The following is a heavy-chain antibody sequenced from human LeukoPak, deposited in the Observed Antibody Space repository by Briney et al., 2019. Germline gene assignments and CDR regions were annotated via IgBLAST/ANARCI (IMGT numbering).Heavy chain of an antibody. CDR3: AREFRGYSYEADY. D-gene: IGHD5-18*01. CDR1: GFTFSSYS. CDR2: ISSSSSYI. Sequence: GGSLRLSCAASGFTFSSYSMNWVRQAPGKGLEWVSSISSSSSYIYYTDSVKGRFTISRDNAKNSLYLQMNSLRAEDTALYYCAREFRGYSYEADYWGQGTLVTVSS. V-gene: IGHV3-21*04. J-gene: IGHJ4*02.